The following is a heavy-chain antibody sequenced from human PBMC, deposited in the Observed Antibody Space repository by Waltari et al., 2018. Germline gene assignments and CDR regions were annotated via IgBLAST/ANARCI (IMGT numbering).Heavy chain of an antibody. CDR1: GYTFTDYY. Sequence: EVQLVQSGAEVKKPGATVKISCKVSGYTFTDYYMHWVQQAPGKGLEWMGLVDPEDGETIYAEKCQGRVTITADTSTDTAYMELRSLRSEDTAVDYCATVSSRGRCSGGSCRGGYWGQGTLVTVSS. J-gene: IGHJ4*02. V-gene: IGHV1-69-2*01. D-gene: IGHD2-15*01. CDR2: VDPEDGET. CDR3: ATVSSRGRCSGGSCRGGY.